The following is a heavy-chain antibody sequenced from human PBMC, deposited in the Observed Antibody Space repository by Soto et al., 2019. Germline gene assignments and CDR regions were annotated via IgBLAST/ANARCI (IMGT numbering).Heavy chain of an antibody. D-gene: IGHD1-1*01. Sequence: EVQLLESGGGLVPPGGSLRLSCAASGFTFSDYAMSWVRQAPGKGLEWVSGISGSGSSTYYADSVKGRFTISRDKSKNTLYLQMNSLRGEDTAVYYCAKGEPNCNLLNRYFDLWGRGTLVTVSS. J-gene: IGHJ2*01. CDR2: ISGSGSST. CDR3: AKGEPNCNLLNRYFDL. V-gene: IGHV3-23*01. CDR1: GFTFSDYA.